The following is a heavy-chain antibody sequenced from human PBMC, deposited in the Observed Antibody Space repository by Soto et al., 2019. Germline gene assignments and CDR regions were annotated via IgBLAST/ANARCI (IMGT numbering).Heavy chain of an antibody. Sequence: ASVKVSCKAAGYNFANDGITWVRGAPGQGLEWMGWISAYNGNINYAQRVRGRVTLTTDTSATTAYMELRSLRSDDTAVYYCARDLRRYCSNGVCDGMDVWGQGTTVTVSS. V-gene: IGHV1-18*01. D-gene: IGHD2-8*01. CDR2: ISAYNGNI. J-gene: IGHJ6*02. CDR3: ARDLRRYCSNGVCDGMDV. CDR1: GYNFANDG.